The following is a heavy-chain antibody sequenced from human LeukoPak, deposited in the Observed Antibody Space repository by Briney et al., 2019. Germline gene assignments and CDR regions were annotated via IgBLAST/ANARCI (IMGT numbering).Heavy chain of an antibody. CDR3: ARMPSDSSSWKTDY. D-gene: IGHD6-13*01. V-gene: IGHV4-34*01. CDR1: GGTFSGYY. J-gene: IGHJ4*02. CDR2: INHSGST. Sequence: SETLSLTCAVYGGTFSGYYWSWIRHPPGKGLEWIGEINHSGSTNYNPSLKSRVTISVDTSKNQFSLKLSSVTAADTAVYYCARMPSDSSSWKTDYWDQGTLVTVSS.